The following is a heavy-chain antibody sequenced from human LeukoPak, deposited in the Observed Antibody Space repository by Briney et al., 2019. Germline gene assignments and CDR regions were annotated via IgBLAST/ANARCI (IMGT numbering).Heavy chain of an antibody. V-gene: IGHV3-66*01. CDR3: ARETGDGYYFDY. Sequence: GGSLRLSCAASGFTVSSNCMSWVRQAPGKGLEWVSVIYSGGSTYYADSVKGRFTISRDNSKNTLYLQMNSLRAEDTAVYYCARETGDGYYFDYWGQGTLVTVSS. D-gene: IGHD7-27*01. CDR2: IYSGGST. J-gene: IGHJ4*02. CDR1: GFTVSSNC.